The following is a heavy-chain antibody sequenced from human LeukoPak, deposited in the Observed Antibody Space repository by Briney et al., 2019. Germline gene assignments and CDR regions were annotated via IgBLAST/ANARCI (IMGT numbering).Heavy chain of an antibody. CDR2: INPNSGGT. J-gene: IGHJ5*02. CDR1: GYTFTGYY. Sequence: GASVKVSCKASGYTFTGYYMHWVRQAPGQGLEWMGWINPNSGGTNYAQKFQGRVTMTRDMSTSTVYMELSSLRSEDTAVYYCARVDTAMDLFDPWGQGTLVTVSS. D-gene: IGHD5-18*01. V-gene: IGHV1-2*02. CDR3: ARVDTAMDLFDP.